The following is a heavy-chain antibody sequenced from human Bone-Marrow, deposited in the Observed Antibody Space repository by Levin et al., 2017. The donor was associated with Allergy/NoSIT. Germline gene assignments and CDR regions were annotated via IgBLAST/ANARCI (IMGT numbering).Heavy chain of an antibody. D-gene: IGHD6-19*01. Sequence: GESLKISCAASGFTFSDYGMHWVRQAPGKGLEWVAVISYDGSNKYYADSVKGRFTISRDNSKNTLYLQMNSLRTDDTAVYYCAKDGESSGWYRWVDPWGQGTLVTVSS. J-gene: IGHJ5*02. CDR3: AKDGESSGWYRWVDP. CDR1: GFTFSDYG. CDR2: ISYDGSNK. V-gene: IGHV3-30*18.